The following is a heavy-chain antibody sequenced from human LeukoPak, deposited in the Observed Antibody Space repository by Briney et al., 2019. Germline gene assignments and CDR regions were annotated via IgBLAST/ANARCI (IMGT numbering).Heavy chain of an antibody. J-gene: IGHJ5*02. V-gene: IGHV1-69*04. D-gene: IGHD3-16*01. CDR3: ARDLGFDP. CDR1: GGTFSSYA. Sequence: GASVKVSCKASGGTFSSYAISWVRQAPGQGLEWMGRIIPILGIANYAQKFQGRVTITADTSTSTAYMELRSLRSDDTAVYYCARDLGFDPWGQGTLVTVSS. CDR2: IIPILGIA.